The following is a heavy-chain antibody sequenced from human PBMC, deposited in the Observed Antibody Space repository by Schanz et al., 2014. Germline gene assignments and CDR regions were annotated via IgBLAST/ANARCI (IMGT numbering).Heavy chain of an antibody. V-gene: IGHV1-18*04. J-gene: IGHJ4*02. Sequence: QVQLVQSGAEVKKPGASLKISCKASGYTFTNFFLHWVRQAPGQGLEWMGWISAYTNNTNYAQKLQGRVTMTADTSTSTAYMDLRSLRSDDTAVYYCARDQSPYTNSSDVRYFDYWGQGSLVTVSS. CDR1: GYTFTNFF. CDR3: ARDQSPYTNSSDVRYFDY. CDR2: ISAYTNNT. D-gene: IGHD6-6*01.